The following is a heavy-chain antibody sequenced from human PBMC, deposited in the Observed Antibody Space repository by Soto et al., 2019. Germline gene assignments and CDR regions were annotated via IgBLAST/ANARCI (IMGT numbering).Heavy chain of an antibody. CDR1: GGSFSGYY. V-gene: IGHV4-34*01. CDR2: INHSGST. Sequence: QVQLQQWGAGLLKPSETLSLTCAVYGGSFSGYYWSWIRQPPGRGLEWIGEINHSGSTKYNPSLQSRVTISVDTSKKQFSLKLSSVTAAETAVYFCARTGYSSGWAIYYYYYGMDVWGQGTTVTVSS. CDR3: ARTGYSSGWAIYYYYYGMDV. D-gene: IGHD6-19*01. J-gene: IGHJ6*02.